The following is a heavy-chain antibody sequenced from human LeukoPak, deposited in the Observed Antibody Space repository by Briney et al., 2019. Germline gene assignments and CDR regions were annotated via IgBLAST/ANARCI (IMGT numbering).Heavy chain of an antibody. CDR2: LNPNSGGT. J-gene: IGHJ4*02. CDR3: ARDASPFDY. Sequence: ASVKVSCKASGYTFTGYYLHWVRQAPGQGLEWVGWLNPNSGGTNYAQKFQGRVTMTRDTSISTAYMELSSLRSDDTAVYYCARDASPFDYWGQGTLVTVSS. V-gene: IGHV1-2*02. CDR1: GYTFTGYY.